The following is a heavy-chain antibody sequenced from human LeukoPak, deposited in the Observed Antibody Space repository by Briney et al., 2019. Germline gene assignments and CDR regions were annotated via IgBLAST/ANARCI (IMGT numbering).Heavy chain of an antibody. CDR3: ARDRSFRDSSGYYYAY. D-gene: IGHD3-22*01. Sequence: GASVKVSCRASGYTFTSYDIKWVGQATGQGLEWMGRMNPNSGNTDYAQKFQGRVTMTRDTSISTAYMELSRLRSDDTAVYYCARDRSFRDSSGYYYAYWGQGTLVTVSS. J-gene: IGHJ4*02. V-gene: IGHV1-8*01. CDR1: GYTFTSYD. CDR2: MNPNSGNT.